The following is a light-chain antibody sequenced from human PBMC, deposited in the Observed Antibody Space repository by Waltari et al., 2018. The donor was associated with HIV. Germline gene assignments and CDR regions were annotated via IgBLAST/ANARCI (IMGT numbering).Light chain of an antibody. CDR2: SAS. Sequence: DLQMTQSPSSLSASVGDRVTITCRTSHGISNYLAWYQQKPGSAPKLLIYSASTLQLGVPSRFSGSGSGTDFTLTISSLQPEDVATYYCQNHNSVPLTFGGGTKVEIK. CDR3: QNHNSVPLT. V-gene: IGKV1-27*01. J-gene: IGKJ4*01. CDR1: HGISNY.